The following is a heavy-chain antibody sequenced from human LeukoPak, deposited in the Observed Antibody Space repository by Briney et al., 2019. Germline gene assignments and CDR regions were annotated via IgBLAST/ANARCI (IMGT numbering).Heavy chain of an antibody. CDR2: IYYSGST. V-gene: IGHV4-39*02. CDR3: AREVITFGNWFDP. J-gene: IGHJ5*02. CDR1: GGSISSSSFS. Sequence: PSETLSLTCTVSGGSISSSSFSWGWIRQPPGKGLEWIGSIYYSGSTYYNPSLKSRVTISVDTSRNHFSLKLSSVTAADTAVYHCAREVITFGNWFDPWGQGTLVTVSS. D-gene: IGHD3-16*01.